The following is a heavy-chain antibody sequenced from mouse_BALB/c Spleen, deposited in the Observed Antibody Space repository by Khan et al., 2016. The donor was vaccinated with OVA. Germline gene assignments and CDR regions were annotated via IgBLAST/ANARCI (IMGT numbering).Heavy chain of an antibody. D-gene: IGHD2-12*01. Sequence: EVKLQESGPDLVKPGASVKISCKASGYSFTVYYMTWVKQSHGKSPEWIGRVNPNNGDTNYNQNLQGKAILTVDKSSNTAYMELRSLTSEDSAVFYCARGYEFFPYWGQGTLVTVSA. J-gene: IGHJ3*01. CDR3: ARGYEFFPY. CDR2: VNPNNGDT. V-gene: IGHV1-26*01. CDR1: GYSFTVYY.